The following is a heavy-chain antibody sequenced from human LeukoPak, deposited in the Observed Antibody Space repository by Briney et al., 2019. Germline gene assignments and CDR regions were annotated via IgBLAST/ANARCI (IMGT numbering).Heavy chain of an antibody. D-gene: IGHD6-13*01. J-gene: IGHJ6*02. CDR1: GGSISSYY. Sequence: SETLSLTCTVSGGSISSYYWSWIRQPPGKGLEWIGYIYYSGSTNYNPSLKSRVTISVDTSKNQFSLKLSSVTAADTAVYYCASHSRSWYKPYYYYGMDVWGQGTTVTVSS. V-gene: IGHV4-59*01. CDR2: IYYSGST. CDR3: ASHSRSWYKPYYYYGMDV.